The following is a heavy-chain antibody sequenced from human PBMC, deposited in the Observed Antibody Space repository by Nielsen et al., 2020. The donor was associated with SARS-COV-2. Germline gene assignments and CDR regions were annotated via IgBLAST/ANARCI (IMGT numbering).Heavy chain of an antibody. CDR2: ISYDGSNK. D-gene: IGHD2-2*01. V-gene: IGHV3-30-3*01. J-gene: IGHJ6*02. CDR3: ANIVPAAKDMDV. Sequence: GESLKISCAASGFTFSSYAMHWVRQAPGKGLEWVAVISYDGSNKYYADSVKGRFTISRDNSKNTLYLQMNSLRAEDTAVYYCANIVPAAKDMDVWGQGTTVTVSS. CDR1: GFTFSSYA.